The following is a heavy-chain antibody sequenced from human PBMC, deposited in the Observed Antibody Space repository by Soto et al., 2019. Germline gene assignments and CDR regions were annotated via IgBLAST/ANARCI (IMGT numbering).Heavy chain of an antibody. CDR1: GFSLSTSGVG. CDR3: SHSRIMGGRRSWFDP. V-gene: IGHV2-5*02. Sequence: QITLKESGPTLVKPTQTLTLTCTFSGFSLSTSGVGVGWIRQPPGKALEWLALIYWDDDKRYSPSLKSRLTNTKDTSKKPGGLKMTKNEPVDTATNYRSHSRIMGGRRSWFDPWGQGTLVTVSS. J-gene: IGHJ5*02. CDR2: IYWDDDK. D-gene: IGHD1-26*01.